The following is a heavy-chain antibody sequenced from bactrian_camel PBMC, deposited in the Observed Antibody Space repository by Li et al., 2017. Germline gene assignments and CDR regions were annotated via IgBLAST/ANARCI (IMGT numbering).Heavy chain of an antibody. Sequence: HVQLVESGGGSVQAGGSLRLSCTASGYTSSSFCMGWFRQAPGKEREGVAVIDSDGVTSYADSVKGRFTISKDNAKDTLYLQMDSLKPEDTAMYHCATGNSWPCDMEAILTAAFDWGQGTQVTVS. D-gene: IGHD3*01. CDR1: GYTSSSFC. CDR3: ATGNSWPCDMEAILTAAFD. V-gene: IGHV3S26*01. CDR2: IDSDGVT. J-gene: IGHJ4*01.